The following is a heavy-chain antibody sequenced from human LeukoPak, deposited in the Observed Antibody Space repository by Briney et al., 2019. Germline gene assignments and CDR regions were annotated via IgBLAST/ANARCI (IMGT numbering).Heavy chain of an antibody. CDR3: ARLQGFQDY. CDR1: GYSFITYG. CDR2: ISGYNGNT. V-gene: IGHV1-18*01. J-gene: IGHJ4*02. Sequence: GASVTVSCKASGYSFITYGISWVRQAPGQGREWMGWISGYNGNTNYAQKVQDRVTMTTDTSTSPANMELGSVRSDDTAVYYCARLQGFQDYWGQGTMVTVFS.